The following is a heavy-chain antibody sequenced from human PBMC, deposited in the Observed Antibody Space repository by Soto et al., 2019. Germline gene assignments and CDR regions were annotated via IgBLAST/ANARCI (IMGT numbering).Heavy chain of an antibody. J-gene: IGHJ5*02. CDR1: GYTFTSYG. V-gene: IGHV1-18*01. Sequence: ASVKVSCKASGYTFTSYGISWVRQAPGQGLEWMGWISAYNGNTDYAQKLQGRVTMTTDTSTSTAYMELRSLRSDDTAVYYCASGGYCSGGSCYPQYNWFDPWGQGTLVTVCS. CDR2: ISAYNGNT. D-gene: IGHD2-15*01. CDR3: ASGGYCSGGSCYPQYNWFDP.